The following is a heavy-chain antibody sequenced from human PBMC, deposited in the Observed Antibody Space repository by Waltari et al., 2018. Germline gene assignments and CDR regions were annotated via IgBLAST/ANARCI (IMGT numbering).Heavy chain of an antibody. D-gene: IGHD2-21*01. V-gene: IGHV3-72*01. CDR1: GFVFSDSY. CDR3: ARLFWGGDRCNPFDL. J-gene: IGHJ4*02. CDR2: SRIKAHSYSA. Sequence: ELQLVQSGGGVAQPGGSLRLSCAASGFVFSDSYIDWVRQAPGKGLEWIGHSRIKAHSYSAGYAAPVNGRFTFSRNESAHSLFLEMNSLRPEDTAVYYCARLFWGGDRCNPFDLWGQGTLVTVSS.